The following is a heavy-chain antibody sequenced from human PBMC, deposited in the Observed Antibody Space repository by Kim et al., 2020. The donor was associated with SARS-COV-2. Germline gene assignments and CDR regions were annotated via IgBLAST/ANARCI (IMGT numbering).Heavy chain of an antibody. CDR3: ARGPLRGATAAGWFDP. Sequence: SVKVSCKASGGTFSSHVISWVRQAPGQGLEWMGGIIPIFGTTNYAQKFQGRVRISADESTSTAYMELSSLTSEDTVMYYCARGPLRGATAAGWFDPWGQGTLVTVSS. CDR2: IIPIFGTT. J-gene: IGHJ5*02. CDR1: GGTFSSHV. V-gene: IGHV1-69*13. D-gene: IGHD6-13*01.